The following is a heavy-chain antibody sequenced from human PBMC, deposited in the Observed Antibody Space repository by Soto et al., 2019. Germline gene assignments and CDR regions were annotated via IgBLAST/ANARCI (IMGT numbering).Heavy chain of an antibody. V-gene: IGHV3-23*01. CDR3: VKEKVRPFDY. Sequence: EVQLLESGGGLVQPGGSLTLSCGASGFSFSAYAMGWVRQAPGKGLEWVSSISGSGSYTYYTDSVKGRFTISRDNSKNTFYLEMNSLIAEDMAVYYCVKEKVRPFDYWGQGTQVTVSS. CDR2: ISGSGSYT. J-gene: IGHJ4*02. CDR1: GFSFSAYA.